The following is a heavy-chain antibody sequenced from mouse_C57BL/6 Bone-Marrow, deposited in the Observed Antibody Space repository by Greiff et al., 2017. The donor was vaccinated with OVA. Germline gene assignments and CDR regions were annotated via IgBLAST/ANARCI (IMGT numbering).Heavy chain of an antibody. Sequence: VQLQQSGPGLVKPSQSLSLTCSVTGYSITSGYYWNWIRQFPGNKLEWMGYISYDGSNNYNPSLKNRISITRDTSKNQFFLKLNSVTTEDTATYYCARAEVRDSNYFAWFAYWGQGTLVTVSA. V-gene: IGHV3-6*01. CDR3: ARAEVRDSNYFAWFAY. J-gene: IGHJ3*01. CDR1: GYSITSGYY. D-gene: IGHD2-5*01. CDR2: ISYDGSN.